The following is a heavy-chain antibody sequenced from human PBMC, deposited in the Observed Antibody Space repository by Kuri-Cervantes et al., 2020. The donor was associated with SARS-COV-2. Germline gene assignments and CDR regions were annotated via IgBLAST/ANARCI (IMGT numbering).Heavy chain of an antibody. V-gene: IGHV3-33*01. CDR1: GFTFSNYG. J-gene: IGHJ6*02. Sequence: GESLKISCAASGFTFSNYGMQWVRQAPGKGLEWVAVMWDDGRNKYYADSVKGRFTISRGNSKNTLYLQMNSLRAEDTAVYYCAREAAAGPRSYGMDVWGQGTTVTVSS. D-gene: IGHD6-13*01. CDR3: AREAAAGPRSYGMDV. CDR2: MWDDGRNK.